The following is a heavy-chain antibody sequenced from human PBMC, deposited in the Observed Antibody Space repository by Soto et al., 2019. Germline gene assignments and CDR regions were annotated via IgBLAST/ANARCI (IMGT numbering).Heavy chain of an antibody. CDR3: AREAGLTSAAAGNPNWFDS. D-gene: IGHD6-13*01. J-gene: IGHJ5*01. V-gene: IGHV4-34*01. CDR2: INHSGST. CDR1: GGSFSGYY. Sequence: PSETLSLTCAVYGGSFSGYYWSWIRQPPGKGLEWIGEINHSGSTNYNPSLKSRVTISVDTSKNQFSLKLSSVTAADTAVYYCAREAGLTSAAAGNPNWFDSWGQGTLVTVSS.